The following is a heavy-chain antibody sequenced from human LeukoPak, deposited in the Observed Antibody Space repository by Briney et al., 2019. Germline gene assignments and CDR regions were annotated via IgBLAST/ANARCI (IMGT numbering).Heavy chain of an antibody. D-gene: IGHD6-13*01. CDR1: GFTFSHYS. CDR2: ISSSSSYI. Sequence: GGSLRLSCAGSGFTFSHYSMNWVRQAPGKGLEWVSSISSSSSYIYYADSVKGRFTISRDNAKNSLYLQMNSLRAEDTAVYYCARGRGAAAGTGRSYFDYWGQGTLVTVSS. V-gene: IGHV3-21*01. J-gene: IGHJ4*02. CDR3: ARGRGAAAGTGRSYFDY.